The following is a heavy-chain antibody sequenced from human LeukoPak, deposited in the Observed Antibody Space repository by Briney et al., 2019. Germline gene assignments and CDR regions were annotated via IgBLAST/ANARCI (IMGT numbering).Heavy chain of an antibody. D-gene: IGHD1-1*01. CDR3: ARVIYSTYTNNWRFDY. V-gene: IGHV4-4*08. CDR1: GGSIGSYY. Sequence: PSETLSLTCTVSGGSIGSYYWSWIRQPPGKGLEWIGYISSSGSTNYNPSLKSRVTISKDMSKNQFSLKLSSVTAADTALYYCARVIYSTYTNNWRFDYWGQGTLVTVSS. CDR2: ISSSGST. J-gene: IGHJ4*02.